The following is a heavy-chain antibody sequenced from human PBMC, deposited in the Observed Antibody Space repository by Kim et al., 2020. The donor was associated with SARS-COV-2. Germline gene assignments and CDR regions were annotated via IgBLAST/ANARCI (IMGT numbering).Heavy chain of an antibody. CDR2: INPSVGST. J-gene: IGHJ4*02. D-gene: IGHD1-26*01. CDR1: GYTFTNYW. Sequence: ASVKVSCMASGYTFTNYWMHWVRQAPGQGLEWMGMINPSVGSTRFAQNFQGRVTTTSDTSTSTAYMELSSLRSDDTAVYYCARAWDQNFDYWGQGTLVTV. V-gene: IGHV1-46*01. CDR3: ARAWDQNFDY.